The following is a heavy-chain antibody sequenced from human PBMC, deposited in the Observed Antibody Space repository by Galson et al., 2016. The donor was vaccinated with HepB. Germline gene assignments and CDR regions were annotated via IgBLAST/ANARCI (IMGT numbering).Heavy chain of an antibody. J-gene: IGHJ4*02. Sequence: SVKVSCKAPGYTFTNYAMHWVRQAPGQRLEWMGWINPGNGDTKYSQKFQGRVTISRDTSASTAYMELSSLISEDTAVYYCARDKGLPATGMGNFDYWGQGTLVTVSS. CDR3: ARDKGLPATGMGNFDY. D-gene: IGHD6-13*01. V-gene: IGHV1-3*01. CDR1: GYTFTNYA. CDR2: INPGNGDT.